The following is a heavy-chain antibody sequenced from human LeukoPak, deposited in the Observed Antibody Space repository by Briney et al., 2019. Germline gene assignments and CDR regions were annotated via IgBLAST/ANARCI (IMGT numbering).Heavy chain of an antibody. CDR3: ATGAPAKRAFDI. D-gene: IGHD2-2*01. V-gene: IGHV1-24*01. J-gene: IGHJ3*02. CDR2: LDPEDGET. CDR1: GYTLTELS. Sequence: GASVKVSCKVSGYTLTELSMHWVRQAPGKGLEWMGGLDPEDGETIYAQKFQGRVTVTEDTSTDTAYMEPTSLRSEDTAVYYCATGAPAKRAFDIWGQGTMVTVSS.